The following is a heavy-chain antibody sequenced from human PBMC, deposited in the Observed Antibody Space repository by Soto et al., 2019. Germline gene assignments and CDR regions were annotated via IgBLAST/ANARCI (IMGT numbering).Heavy chain of an antibody. CDR2: ISSGGTTI. CDR1: GFTFSTYE. D-gene: IGHD6-19*01. V-gene: IGHV3-48*03. J-gene: IGHJ4*02. Sequence: GGSLRLSCAASGFTFSTYEMNWVRQAPGKGLEWVSFISSGGTTIYYADSLKGRFTISRDNAKNSLYLQMNSLRAEDTAVYYCARGYSGGWSRGDFIDFWGPGTLVTVSS. CDR3: ARGYSGGWSRGDFIDF.